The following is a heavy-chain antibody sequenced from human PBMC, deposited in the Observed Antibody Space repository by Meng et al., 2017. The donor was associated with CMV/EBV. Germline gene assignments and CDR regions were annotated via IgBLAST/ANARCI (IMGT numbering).Heavy chain of an antibody. CDR1: GFTFSSYW. V-gene: IGHV3-23*01. J-gene: IGHJ6*02. D-gene: IGHD3-10*01. CDR3: ARDGDGSGSYVGMDV. Sequence: GGSLRLSCAASGFTFSSYWMHWVRQAPGKGLVWVSAISGSGGSTYYADSVKGRFTISRDNSKNTLYLQMNSLRAEDTAVNYCARDGDGSGSYVGMDVWGQGTTVTVSS. CDR2: ISGSGGST.